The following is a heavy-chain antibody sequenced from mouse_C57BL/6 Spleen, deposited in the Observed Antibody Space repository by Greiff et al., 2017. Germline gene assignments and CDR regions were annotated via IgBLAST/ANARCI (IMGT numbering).Heavy chain of an antibody. V-gene: IGHV1-55*01. Sequence: QVQLKQPGAELVKPGASVKMSCKASGYTFTSYWITWVKQRPGQGLEWIGDIYPGSGSTNYNEKFKSKATLTVDTSSSTAYMQLSSLTSEDSAVYYCARDYGNYVYYFDYWGQGTTLTVSS. CDR2: IYPGSGST. CDR3: ARDYGNYVYYFDY. CDR1: GYTFTSYW. J-gene: IGHJ2*01. D-gene: IGHD2-1*01.